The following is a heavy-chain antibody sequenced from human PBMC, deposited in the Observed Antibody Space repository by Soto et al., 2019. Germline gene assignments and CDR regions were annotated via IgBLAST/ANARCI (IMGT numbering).Heavy chain of an antibody. V-gene: IGHV3-23*01. CDR3: ANASGWFGEFDY. CDR2: ISGSGGST. Sequence: EVQLLESGGGLVQPGGSLRLSCAASGFTFSSYAMSWVRQAPGKGLEWVSAISGSGGSTYYADSVKGRFTISRDNSKNTLYLQRNSRRAEDTAVYYCANASGWFGEFDYWGQGTLVTVSS. D-gene: IGHD3-10*01. CDR1: GFTFSSYA. J-gene: IGHJ4*02.